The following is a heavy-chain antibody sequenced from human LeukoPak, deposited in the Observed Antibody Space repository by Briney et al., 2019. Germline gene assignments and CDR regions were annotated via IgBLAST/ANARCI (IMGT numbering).Heavy chain of an antibody. CDR2: IYHSGST. Sequence: TLSLTCAVSGGSISSGGYSWSWIRQPPGKGLEWIGYIYHSGSTYYNPPLKSRVTISVDRSKNQFSLKLSSVTAADTAVYYCARGVDYSNYFDYWGQGTLVTVSS. CDR1: GGSISSGGYS. J-gene: IGHJ4*02. V-gene: IGHV4-30-2*01. CDR3: ARGVDYSNYFDY. D-gene: IGHD4-11*01.